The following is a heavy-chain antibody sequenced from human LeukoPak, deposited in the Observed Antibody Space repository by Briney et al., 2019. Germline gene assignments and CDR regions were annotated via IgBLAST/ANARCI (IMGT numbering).Heavy chain of an antibody. D-gene: IGHD4-17*01. CDR1: GGSFSGYY. J-gene: IGHJ4*02. CDR3: ARGFNYGDPGDY. V-gene: IGHV4-34*01. CDR2: INYSGST. Sequence: SETLSLTCAVYGGSFSGYYWSWIRQPPGKGLEWIGEINYSGSTNYNPSLKSRVTISVDTSKNQFSLKLSSVTAADTAVYYCARGFNYGDPGDYWGQGTLVTVSS.